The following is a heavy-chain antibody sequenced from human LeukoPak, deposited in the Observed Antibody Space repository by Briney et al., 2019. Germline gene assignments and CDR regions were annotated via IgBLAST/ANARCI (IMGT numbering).Heavy chain of an antibody. CDR1: GFTPSNAW. J-gene: IGHJ4*02. CDR3: TKYYYDSSGFYYHYDY. CDR2: IRSKTEGGTT. V-gene: IGHV3-15*01. Sequence: GGSLRLSCAASGFTPSNAWMSWVRQAPGKGLEWVGRIRSKTEGGTTEYAAPVKGRFTISRDDTKNTLYLQMYSLKTEDTAVYYCTKYYYDSSGFYYHYDYWGQGTLVTVSS. D-gene: IGHD3-22*01.